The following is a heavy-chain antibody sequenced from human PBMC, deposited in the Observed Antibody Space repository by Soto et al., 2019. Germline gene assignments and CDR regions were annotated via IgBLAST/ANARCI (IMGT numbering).Heavy chain of an antibody. V-gene: IGHV5-51*01. CDR1: GYSFTSYW. Sequence: PGESLKISCKGSGYSFTSYWIGWVRQMPGKGLEWMGIIYPGDSDTRYSPSFQGQVTISADKSISTAYLQWSSLKASDTAMYYCARTRITIFGVVTSVFDIWGQGTMVPVSS. CDR2: IYPGDSDT. CDR3: ARTRITIFGVVTSVFDI. J-gene: IGHJ3*02. D-gene: IGHD3-3*01.